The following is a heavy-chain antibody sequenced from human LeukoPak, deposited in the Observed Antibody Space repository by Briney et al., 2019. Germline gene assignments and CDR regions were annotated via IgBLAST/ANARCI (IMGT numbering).Heavy chain of an antibody. J-gene: IGHJ6*03. CDR2: IYYSGST. CDR1: GGSISSSSYY. Sequence: SETLSLTCTVSGGSISSSSYYWGWIRQPPGNGLEWIGTIYYSGSTYYSPSLKSRVTISVDTSQNRFSLTVNSVTAADTAVYYCARLYYYYYYMDVWGKGTTVTVSS. V-gene: IGHV4-39*01. CDR3: ARLYYYYYYMDV.